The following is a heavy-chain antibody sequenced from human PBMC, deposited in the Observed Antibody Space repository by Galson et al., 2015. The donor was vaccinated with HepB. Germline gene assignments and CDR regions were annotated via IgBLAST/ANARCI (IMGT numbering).Heavy chain of an antibody. D-gene: IGHD3-9*01. Sequence: SLRLSCAASGFTFSSHWMHWVRQAPGKGLVWVSRINSDGSSTKYADSVKGRFTISRDNAKNTLYLQMNSLRAEDTAVYYCARSDYDILTGYYAYYGMDVWGQGTTVTVSS. CDR1: GFTFSSHW. CDR2: INSDGSST. V-gene: IGHV3-74*03. CDR3: ARSDYDILTGYYAYYGMDV. J-gene: IGHJ6*02.